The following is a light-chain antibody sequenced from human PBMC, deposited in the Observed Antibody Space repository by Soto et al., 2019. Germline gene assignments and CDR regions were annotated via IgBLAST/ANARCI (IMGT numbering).Light chain of an antibody. CDR3: QQGNSFPLT. CDR2: AAS. J-gene: IGKJ4*01. CDR1: QAINDW. V-gene: IGKV1-12*01. Sequence: DIQMTQSPSSVSASVGDRVTVTCRASQAINDWLVWYQQKPGKAPKLLIYAASTLHSGVPSRFSGSGSGAEFTLTISSLQPEDIAIYYCQQGNSFPLTFGGGTKVEIK.